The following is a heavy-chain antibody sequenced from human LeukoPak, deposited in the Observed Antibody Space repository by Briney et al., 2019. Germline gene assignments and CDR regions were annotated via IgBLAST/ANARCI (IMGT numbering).Heavy chain of an antibody. CDR3: ARGVWFGSAFDI. D-gene: IGHD3-10*01. CDR2: INHSGST. V-gene: IGHV4-34*01. J-gene: IGHJ3*02. Sequence: SETLSLTCAVYGGSFSGYYWSWIRQPPGKGLEWIGEINHSGSTNYNSSLKSRLTISVATSKNQFSLKLSSVTAADTAVYYCARGVWFGSAFDIWGQGTMVTVSS. CDR1: GGSFSGYY.